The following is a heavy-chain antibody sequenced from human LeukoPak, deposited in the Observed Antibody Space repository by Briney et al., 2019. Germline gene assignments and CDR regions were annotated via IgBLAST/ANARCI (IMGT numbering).Heavy chain of an antibody. CDR3: ARDLSGDAVDY. CDR2: INPNSGGT. D-gene: IGHD4-17*01. V-gene: IGHV1-2*06. CDR1: GYTFTGYH. Sequence: ASVRVSCKASGYTFTGYHMHWVRQAPGQGLEWMGRINPNSGGTNYAQKFQGRVTMTRDTSISTAHMALSRLRSDDTAVYYCARDLSGDAVDYWGQGTLVTVSS. J-gene: IGHJ4*02.